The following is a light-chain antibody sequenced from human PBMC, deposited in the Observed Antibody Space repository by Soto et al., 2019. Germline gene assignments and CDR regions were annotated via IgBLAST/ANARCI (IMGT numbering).Light chain of an antibody. Sequence: EIVLTQSPGTLSLSPGERATLSCWASQSVNRYLVWYQQKPGQAPRLLMYDASKRATGIPARFNGSGSGTEFTLAISSLQSEDFAVYYCHQYDTWPLTFGGGTKVDIK. CDR1: QSVNRY. CDR2: DAS. J-gene: IGKJ4*01. CDR3: HQYDTWPLT. V-gene: IGKV3-11*01.